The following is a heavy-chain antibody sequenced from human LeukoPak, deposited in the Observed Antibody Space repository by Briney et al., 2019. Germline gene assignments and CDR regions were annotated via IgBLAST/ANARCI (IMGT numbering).Heavy chain of an antibody. CDR3: ARESNPCGGDCDSAY. CDR2: INPNSGGT. D-gene: IGHD2-21*02. J-gene: IGHJ4*02. Sequence: ASVKVSCKASGYTFTNYYIHWVRQAPGQGLEWMGWINPNSGGTNYAQKFQGRVTMTRDTSISTAYMELSRLRSDDTAVYYCARESNPCGGDCDSAYWGQGTLVTVSS. V-gene: IGHV1-2*02. CDR1: GYTFTNYY.